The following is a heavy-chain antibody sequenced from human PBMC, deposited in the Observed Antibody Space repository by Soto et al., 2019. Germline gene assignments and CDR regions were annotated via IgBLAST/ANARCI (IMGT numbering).Heavy chain of an antibody. V-gene: IGHV3-30*18. J-gene: IGHJ6*02. D-gene: IGHD5-12*01. Sequence: GGSLRLSCAASGFTFSSYGKHWVRQAPGKGLEWVAVISYDGSNKYYADSVKGRFTISRDNSKNTLYLQMNSLRAEDTAVYYCAKDRSRATARYYYYYGMDVWGQGTTVTVSS. CDR1: GFTFSSYG. CDR2: ISYDGSNK. CDR3: AKDRSRATARYYYYYGMDV.